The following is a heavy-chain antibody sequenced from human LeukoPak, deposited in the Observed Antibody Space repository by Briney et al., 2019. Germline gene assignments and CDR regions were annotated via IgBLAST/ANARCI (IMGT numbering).Heavy chain of an antibody. CDR2: ISPDGVMT. J-gene: IGHJ6*02. CDR1: GFTFSNFW. Sequence: GGSLRLSCAASGFTFSNFWMHWVRQAPGKGLVWVSCISPDGVMTTYADSVKGRFTISRDNAKNTLYLQMSSLRAEDTAVYYCARDQVVVVPAATTYYYYGMDVWGQGTTVTVSS. D-gene: IGHD2-2*01. V-gene: IGHV3-74*01. CDR3: ARDQVVVVPAATTYYYYGMDV.